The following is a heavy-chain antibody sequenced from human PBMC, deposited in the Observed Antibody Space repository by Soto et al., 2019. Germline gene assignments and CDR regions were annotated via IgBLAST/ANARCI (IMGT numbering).Heavy chain of an antibody. V-gene: IGHV4-30-2*01. CDR2: IYQSGVT. D-gene: IGHD6-19*01. CDR1: SDSYSISTYS. CDR3: AGMPYTSGLRFDP. Sequence: PSETLSLTCNMSSDSYSISTYSWSWSRQPPGKALQWIGFIYQSGVTSYNPSLASRVSISLDRSNNQCSLKLKSVTAADTAVYFCAGMPYTSGLRFDPWGPGTLVTVSS. J-gene: IGHJ5*02.